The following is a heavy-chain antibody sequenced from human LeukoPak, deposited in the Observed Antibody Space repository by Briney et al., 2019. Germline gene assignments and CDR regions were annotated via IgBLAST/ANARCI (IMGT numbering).Heavy chain of an antibody. J-gene: IGHJ4*02. Sequence: GGSLRLSCAASGFTFSNYAMHWVRQAPGKGLEWVTFISYDGSNKYYADSLKGRFTISRDNSKNTLYLQMNSLRAEDTAVYYCARVLHRTGYTYDYWGQGTLVTVSS. V-gene: IGHV3-30*04. CDR1: GFTFSNYA. CDR3: ARVLHRTGYTYDY. D-gene: IGHD5-18*01. CDR2: ISYDGSNK.